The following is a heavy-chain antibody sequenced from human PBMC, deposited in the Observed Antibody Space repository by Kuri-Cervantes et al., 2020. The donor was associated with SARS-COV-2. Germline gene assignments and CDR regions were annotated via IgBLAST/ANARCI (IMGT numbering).Heavy chain of an antibody. J-gene: IGHJ5*02. CDR1: GFTFSDYY. CDR3: ARHPYYDFWSGYTEYNWFDP. D-gene: IGHD3-3*01. Sequence: GGSLRLSCAASGFTFSDYYMSWIRQAPGKGLEWVSYISSSSSYTNYADSVRGRFTIPRDNAKNSLYLQMNSLRAEDTAVYYCARHPYYDFWSGYTEYNWFDPWGQGTLVTVSS. CDR2: ISSSSSYT. V-gene: IGHV3-11*03.